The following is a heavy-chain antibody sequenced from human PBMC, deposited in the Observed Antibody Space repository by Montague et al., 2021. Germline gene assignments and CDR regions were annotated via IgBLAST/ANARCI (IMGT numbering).Heavy chain of an antibody. D-gene: IGHD3-22*01. V-gene: IGHV4-61*01. CDR1: GDSVRCGIYY. CDR2: ICDGGSA. Sequence: SETLSLTCSVSGDSVRCGIYYWGWIRQSTGKGLEWIGYICDGGSATYKTSLGSRVTMSLDTSSNQFSLNLRSATAADTAVYYCATYYYGGGGRGSWGQGTLVTVSS. J-gene: IGHJ5*02. CDR3: ATYYYGGGGRGS.